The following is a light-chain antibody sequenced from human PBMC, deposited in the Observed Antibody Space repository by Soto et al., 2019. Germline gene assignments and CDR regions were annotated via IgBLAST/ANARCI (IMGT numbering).Light chain of an antibody. Sequence: QSALTQPASVSGSPGQSITISCTGTSSDVGGYNYVSWYQQHPGKAPKLMIYEVSNRPSGVSNPFAGSKSGNTASLTISGIQAEDEADYYCSSYTSSRTRVFGGGTQLTVL. CDR1: SSDVGGYNY. J-gene: IGLJ3*02. CDR2: EVS. CDR3: SSYTSSRTRV. V-gene: IGLV2-14*01.